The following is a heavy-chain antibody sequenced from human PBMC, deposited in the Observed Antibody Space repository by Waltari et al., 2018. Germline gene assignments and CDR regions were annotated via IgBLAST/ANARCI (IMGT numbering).Heavy chain of an antibody. CDR2: IWYDGSNK. V-gene: IGHV3-33*01. CDR1: GFPFRSYV. CDR3: AISSGWYQRGDAFDI. J-gene: IGHJ3*02. D-gene: IGHD6-19*01. Sequence: QVQLVEPGGRVVQPGRCLRLSCAAAGFPFRSYVMHVVRPVQGKGLEWVAVIWYDGSNKYYADSVKSRFTISRDNSKNTLYLQMNSLRAEDTAVYYCAISSGWYQRGDAFDIWGQGTMVTVSS.